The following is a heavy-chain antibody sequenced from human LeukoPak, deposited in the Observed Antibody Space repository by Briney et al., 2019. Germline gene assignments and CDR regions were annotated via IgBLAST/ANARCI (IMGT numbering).Heavy chain of an antibody. D-gene: IGHD1-14*01. J-gene: IGHJ4*02. CDR2: CTVNEGII. Sequence: GGSLRLSCAASGCTFSSYAMHWVRQAPGKGLEWVAVCTVNEGIIIYADSVKGRFTISRDNSKNTLYLQMNSLGTDDMGIYYCARDPIAGAPDYLDFWGQGTLVTVSS. CDR1: GCTFSSYA. V-gene: IGHV3-30-3*01. CDR3: ARDPIAGAPDYLDF.